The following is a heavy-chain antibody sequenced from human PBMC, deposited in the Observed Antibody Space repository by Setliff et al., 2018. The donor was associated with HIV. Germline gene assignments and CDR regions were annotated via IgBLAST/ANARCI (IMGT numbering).Heavy chain of an antibody. CDR1: GGSISSFTHH. Sequence: SETLSLTCTVSGGSISSFTHHWGVIRQPPGKGLEWIGSIYYSGSTQYNPSLRSRVTMSVDTSKDQFFLRLNSVTAADTALYYCAKLVTKARGVSWRMDYWGQGTLVTVSS. CDR2: IYYSGST. V-gene: IGHV4-39*01. CDR3: AKLVTKARGVSWRMDY. D-gene: IGHD3-10*01. J-gene: IGHJ4*02.